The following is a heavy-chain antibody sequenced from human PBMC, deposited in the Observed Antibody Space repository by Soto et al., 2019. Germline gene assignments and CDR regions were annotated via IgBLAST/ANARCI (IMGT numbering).Heavy chain of an antibody. CDR3: ASEIWVGDLRVYGMDV. J-gene: IGHJ6*02. Sequence: SETLSLTCAVYGGSFSGYYWTWIRQPPGTGLEWIGEINHSGSTNYNPSLKSRVTISVDTSKNQFSLKLTSVTAADTAVYYCASEIWVGDLRVYGMDVWGQGTTVTVSS. D-gene: IGHD3-10*01. V-gene: IGHV4-34*01. CDR1: GGSFSGYY. CDR2: INHSGST.